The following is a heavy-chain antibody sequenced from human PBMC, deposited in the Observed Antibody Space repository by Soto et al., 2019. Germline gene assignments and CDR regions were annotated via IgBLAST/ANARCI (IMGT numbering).Heavy chain of an antibody. J-gene: IGHJ4*02. V-gene: IGHV4-39*01. CDR3: VRQEAIYRSLRYHLDY. Sequence: PSETLSLTCTVSGGSISSSSYYWGWIRQPPGKGLEWIGSIYYSGSTYYNPSLKSRVTISVDTSKNQFSLKLSSVTAADTAVYYCVRQEAIYRSLRYHLDYWGQGTLVTVSS. D-gene: IGHD3-16*02. CDR1: GGSISSSSYY. CDR2: IYYSGST.